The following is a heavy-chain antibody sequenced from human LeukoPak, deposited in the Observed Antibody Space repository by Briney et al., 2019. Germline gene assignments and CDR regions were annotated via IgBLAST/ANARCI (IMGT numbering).Heavy chain of an antibody. CDR3: ARVGYDILTGYKTGDY. CDR1: GYTFTSYG. J-gene: IGHJ4*02. V-gene: IGHV1-18*01. CDR2: ISAYNGNT. D-gene: IGHD3-9*01. Sequence: ASVKVSCKASGYTFTSYGISWVRQAPGQGLEWMGWISAYNGNTNYAQKLQGRVTMTTDTSTSTAYMELRSLRSDDTAVYYCARVGYDILTGYKTGDYWGQGTLVTVSS.